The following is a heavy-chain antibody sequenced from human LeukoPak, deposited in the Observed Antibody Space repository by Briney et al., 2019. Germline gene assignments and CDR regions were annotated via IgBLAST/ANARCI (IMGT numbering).Heavy chain of an antibody. CDR1: GFTVSSNY. J-gene: IGHJ4*02. CDR3: AKKKTDYSYPSSFDY. CDR2: IYSDGST. Sequence: GGSLRLSCAASGFTVSSNYMSWVRQAPGKGLEWVSEIYSDGSTYYAASVRGRFTLSRDNSKNTLYLQMNSLRAEDTAVYYCAKKKTDYSYPSSFDYWGQGTLVTVSS. V-gene: IGHV3-53*05. D-gene: IGHD4-11*01.